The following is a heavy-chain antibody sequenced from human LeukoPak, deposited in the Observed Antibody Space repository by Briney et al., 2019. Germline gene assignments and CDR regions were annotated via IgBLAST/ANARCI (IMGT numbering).Heavy chain of an antibody. J-gene: IGHJ6*02. V-gene: IGHV1-69*04. Sequence: SVKVSCKASGGTFSSYAISWVRQAPGQGLEWMGRIIPILGIANYAQRFQGRVTITADKSTSTAYMELSSLRSEDTAVYYCATTTVTTSYYYYGMDVWGQGTTVTVSS. CDR3: ATTTVTTSYYYYGMDV. CDR2: IIPILGIA. CDR1: GGTFSSYA. D-gene: IGHD4-11*01.